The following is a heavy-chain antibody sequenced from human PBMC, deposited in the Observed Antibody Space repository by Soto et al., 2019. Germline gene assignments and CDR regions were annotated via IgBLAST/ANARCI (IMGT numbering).Heavy chain of an antibody. D-gene: IGHD1-7*01. V-gene: IGHV5-10-1*01. CDR1: GYSFTTYW. CDR2: IDPRDSYT. Sequence: GESLKISCEASGYSFTTYWISWARQMPGKGLEWMGAIDPRDSYTKYSPSFQGHVTISVDKSISTAYLQWNSLKASDTAIYYCAREKSDLELFNWLDPWGQRTLVTVSS. CDR3: AREKSDLELFNWLDP. J-gene: IGHJ5*02.